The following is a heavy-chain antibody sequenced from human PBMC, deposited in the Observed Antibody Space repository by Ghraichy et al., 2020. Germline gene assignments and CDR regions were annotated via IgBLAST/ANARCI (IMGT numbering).Heavy chain of an antibody. D-gene: IGHD6-19*01. J-gene: IGHJ4*02. V-gene: IGHV3-23*01. CDR3: AKTGDSGWFYDY. CDR1: GFTFSGYA. Sequence: GGSLRLSCAASGFTFSGYAMSWVRQAPGKGLEWVSTITWNSASTRYADSVKGRSTISRDNYKNDVYLQVTSLREDDTAVYFCAKTGDSGWFYDYWGRGTLVTVSS. CDR2: ITWNSAST.